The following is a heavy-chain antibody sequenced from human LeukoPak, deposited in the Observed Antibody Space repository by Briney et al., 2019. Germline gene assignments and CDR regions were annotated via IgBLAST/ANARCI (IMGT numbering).Heavy chain of an antibody. CDR1: GFTFSTYA. J-gene: IGHJ6*02. CDR2: ISGSGGST. Sequence: GGSLRLSCAASGFTFSTYAMSWVRQAPGKGLEWVSTISGSGGSTYYADSVKGRFTISRDNSKNTLYLQMNSLRAEDTAVYYCARDLTCYYYGMDVWGQGTTVTVSS. CDR3: ARDLTCYYYGMDV. V-gene: IGHV3-23*01. D-gene: IGHD3-16*01.